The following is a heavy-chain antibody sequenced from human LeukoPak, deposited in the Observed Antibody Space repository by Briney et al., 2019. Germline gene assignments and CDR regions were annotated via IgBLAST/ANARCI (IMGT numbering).Heavy chain of an antibody. J-gene: IGHJ5*02. Sequence: SVKASCKASGGTFSSYAISWVRQAPGQGLEWMGGIIPIFGTANYAQKFQGRVTITADESTSTAYMELSSLRSEDTAVYYCARSFWSGYYIIQNWFDPWGQGTLVTVSS. V-gene: IGHV1-69*13. D-gene: IGHD3-3*01. CDR1: GGTFSSYA. CDR3: ARSFWSGYYIIQNWFDP. CDR2: IIPIFGTA.